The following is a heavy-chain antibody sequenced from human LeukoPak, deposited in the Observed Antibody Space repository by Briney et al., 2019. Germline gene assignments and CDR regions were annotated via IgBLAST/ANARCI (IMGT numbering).Heavy chain of an antibody. D-gene: IGHD2-15*01. CDR3: VRDQTGGPDY. J-gene: IGHJ4*02. Sequence: ASVTVSCKASGYTFTNYAMNWVRQAPGQGFEWMGWINTNTGNQTYAQGFTGRFAFSLDTSVSTAYLQISSLKADDTAIYYCVRDQTGGPDYWGQGTLVTVSS. V-gene: IGHV7-4-1*02. CDR1: GYTFTNYA. CDR2: INTNTGNQ.